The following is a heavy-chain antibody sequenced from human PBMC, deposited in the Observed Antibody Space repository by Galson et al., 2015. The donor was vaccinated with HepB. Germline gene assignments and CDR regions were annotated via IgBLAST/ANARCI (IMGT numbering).Heavy chain of an antibody. CDR3: ARGNTYIYGYVAGYHYPAYGFDF. V-gene: IGHV3-30*03. D-gene: IGHD5-18*01. CDR1: GFTFSSYG. CDR2: ISYDGDKK. Sequence: SLRLSCAASGFTFSSYGMHWVRQAPGKGLEWVAVISYDGDKKYSGDSVKGRLTISRDNSMKTLSLHMNSVRPEDTAVYYCARGNTYIYGYVAGYHYPAYGFDFWGQGTKVTVS. J-gene: IGHJ3*01.